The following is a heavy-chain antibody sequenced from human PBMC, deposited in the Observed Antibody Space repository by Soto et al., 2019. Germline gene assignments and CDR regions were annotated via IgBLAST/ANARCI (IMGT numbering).Heavy chain of an antibody. CDR1: GYSFTSYW. Sequence: GESLKISCKGSGYSFTSYWIGWVRQMPGKGLEWMGIIYPGDSDTRYSPSFQGQVTISADKSISTAYLQWSSLKASDTAMYYCARTARGYSYGRINYYYYGMDVWGQGTTVTVSS. CDR3: ARTARGYSYGRINYYYYGMDV. CDR2: IYPGDSDT. V-gene: IGHV5-51*01. D-gene: IGHD5-18*01. J-gene: IGHJ6*02.